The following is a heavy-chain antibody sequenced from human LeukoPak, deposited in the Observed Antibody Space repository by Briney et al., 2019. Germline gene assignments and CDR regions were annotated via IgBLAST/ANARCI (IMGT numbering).Heavy chain of an antibody. J-gene: IGHJ4*02. V-gene: IGHV3-53*01. CDR1: GSSVSSNF. CDR3: VRDKGLRPTERFDS. CDR2: ILGETTT. D-gene: IGHD3/OR15-3a*01. Sequence: GGSLRLSCAVSGSSVSSNFMTWVRQAPGKGLEWVSLILGETTTTYADPVEGRFTISRDNSKNTLYLQMNRLRAEDTAVYYCVRDKGLRPTERFDSWGQGTLVTVSS.